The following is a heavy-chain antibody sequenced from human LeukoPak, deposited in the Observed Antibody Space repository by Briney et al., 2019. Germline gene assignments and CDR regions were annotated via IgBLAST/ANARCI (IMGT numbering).Heavy chain of an antibody. J-gene: IGHJ4*02. CDR2: VSTDGDT. Sequence: PGGSLRLSCAASGFNFMRYAMSWVRQAPGKGLEWVSSVSTDGDTYYTDSVKGRFTISRDGSTNTLFLQMISLRAGDTALYYCARSRSGSVARTSDYWGQGTLVIVSS. CDR3: ARSRSGSVARTSDY. CDR1: GFNFMRYA. V-gene: IGHV3-23*01. D-gene: IGHD6-19*01.